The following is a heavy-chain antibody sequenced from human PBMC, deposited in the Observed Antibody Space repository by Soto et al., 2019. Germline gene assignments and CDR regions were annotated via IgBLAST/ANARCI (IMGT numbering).Heavy chain of an antibody. V-gene: IGHV4-4*07. CDR2: IYPSGST. D-gene: IGHD3-9*01. J-gene: IGHJ4*02. CDR1: GDSISSYY. Sequence: PSETLSLTCTVSGDSISSYYWSWMRQPAGKGLEWIGRIYPSGSTNYNPSLKSRVTMTRDTSISTAYMELSRLRSDDTAVYYCARDPRYFDWLFLPPFDYWGQGTLVTVSS. CDR3: ARDPRYFDWLFLPPFDY.